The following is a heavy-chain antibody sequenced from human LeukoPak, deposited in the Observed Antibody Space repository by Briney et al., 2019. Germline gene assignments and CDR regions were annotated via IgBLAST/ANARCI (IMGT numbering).Heavy chain of an antibody. CDR1: GGSISSGGYS. CDR3: ARDVGDYLIDY. CDR2: IYYSGST. V-gene: IGHV4-61*08. Sequence: PSETLSLTCAVSGGSISSGGYSWSWIRQPPGKGLEWIGYIYYSGSTNYNPSLKSRVTISVDTSKNQFSLKLSSVTAADTAVYYCARDVGDYLIDYWGQGTLVTVSS. D-gene: IGHD4-17*01. J-gene: IGHJ4*02.